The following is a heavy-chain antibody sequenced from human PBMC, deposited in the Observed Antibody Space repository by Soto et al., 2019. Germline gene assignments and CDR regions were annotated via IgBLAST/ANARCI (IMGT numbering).Heavy chain of an antibody. J-gene: IGHJ4*02. D-gene: IGHD3-3*01. CDR1: GYTFSRYD. V-gene: IGHV1-8*01. CDR2: MNPNSGSR. Sequence: ASVKVSCKASGYTFSRYDIHWVRQTTGQGLEWMGWMNPNSGSRGYAPKFQGRVTMTRNTSISTAYMELSSLRSEDTAVYYCVREGGFAYYDFWSGYFAHWGQGSLVTVSS. CDR3: VREGGFAYYDFWSGYFAH.